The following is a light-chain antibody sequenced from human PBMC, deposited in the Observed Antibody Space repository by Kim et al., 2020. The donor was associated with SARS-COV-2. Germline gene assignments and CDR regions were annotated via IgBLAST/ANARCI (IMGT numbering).Light chain of an antibody. CDR2: AAS. Sequence: ASVGDRVTIPCRASQDISSNLAWFQQKPGKAPKSLIYAASSLQSGAPSRFSGAGSGTDFTLTISTLQAEDSGTYYCQQYSGYPRTFGQGTKVDIK. V-gene: IGKV1-16*01. CDR3: QQYSGYPRT. J-gene: IGKJ1*01. CDR1: QDISSN.